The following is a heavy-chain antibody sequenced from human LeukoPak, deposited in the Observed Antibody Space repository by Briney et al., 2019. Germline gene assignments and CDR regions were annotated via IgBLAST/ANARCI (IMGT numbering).Heavy chain of an antibody. D-gene: IGHD1-1*01. CDR3: ARDTTNSSDY. CDR2: IWYDGSNK. J-gene: IGHJ4*02. CDR1: GFTFSNYG. V-gene: IGHV3-33*01. Sequence: PGGSLRLSCAASGFTFSNYGMHWVRQAPGKGLEWVTFIWYDGSNKYYADSVKGRFIISRDNSKNTLYLQMNSLRAEDTAVYYCARDTTNSSDYWGQGTLVTVSS.